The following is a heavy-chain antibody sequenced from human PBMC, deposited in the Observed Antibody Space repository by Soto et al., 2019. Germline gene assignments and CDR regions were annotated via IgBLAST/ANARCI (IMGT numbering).Heavy chain of an antibody. CDR2: IWYDGSNK. D-gene: IGHD2-21*02. Sequence: QVQLVESGGGVVQPGRSLRLSCAASGFTFSSYGMHWVRQAPGKGLEWVAVIWYDGSNKNYADSVKGRFTISRDNSKNTLYLQMNSLRAEDTAVYYCARDRQGGNSRYYYYYAMDVWGQGTTVTVSS. J-gene: IGHJ6*02. CDR1: GFTFSSYG. CDR3: ARDRQGGNSRYYYYYAMDV. V-gene: IGHV3-33*01.